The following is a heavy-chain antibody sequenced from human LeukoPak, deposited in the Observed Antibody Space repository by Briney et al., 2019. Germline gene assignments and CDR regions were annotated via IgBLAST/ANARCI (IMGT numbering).Heavy chain of an antibody. V-gene: IGHV3-21*01. CDR2: ISSSSSYI. Sequence: PGGSLRLSCATSGFTVSSNYMSWVRQAPGKGLEWVSSISSSSSYIYYAASVKGRFTISRDNAKNSLYLQMNSLRAEDTAVYYCARDRRLGPYWGQGTLVTVSS. D-gene: IGHD3-9*01. J-gene: IGHJ4*02. CDR1: GFTVSSNY. CDR3: ARDRRLGPY.